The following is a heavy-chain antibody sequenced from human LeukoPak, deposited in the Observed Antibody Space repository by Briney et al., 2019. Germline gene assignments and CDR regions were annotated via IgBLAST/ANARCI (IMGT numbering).Heavy chain of an antibody. CDR1: GGSISSYY. CDR3: AREYSSGWVFDY. Sequence: SETLSLTCTVSGGSISSYYWSWIRQPAGKGLEWIGRIYTSGSTNYNPSLKSRVTMSVDTSKNQLSLKLSSVTAADTAVYYCAREYSSGWVFDYWGQGTLVTVSS. V-gene: IGHV4-4*07. J-gene: IGHJ4*02. CDR2: IYTSGST. D-gene: IGHD6-19*01.